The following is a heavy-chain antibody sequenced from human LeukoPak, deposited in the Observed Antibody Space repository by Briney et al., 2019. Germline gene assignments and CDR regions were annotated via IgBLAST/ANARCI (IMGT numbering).Heavy chain of an antibody. V-gene: IGHV4-59*01. J-gene: IGHJ3*02. CDR3: ARYNLMERGAIPNDFAFDI. CDR1: GGSISSYY. Sequence: PSETLSLTCTVPGGSISSYYWSWIRQPPGKGLEWIGYIYYSGSTNYNPSLKSRVTISVDTSKNQFSLKLSSVTAADTAVYYCARYNLMERGAIPNDFAFDIWGQGTMVTVSS. D-gene: IGHD2-8*01. CDR2: IYYSGST.